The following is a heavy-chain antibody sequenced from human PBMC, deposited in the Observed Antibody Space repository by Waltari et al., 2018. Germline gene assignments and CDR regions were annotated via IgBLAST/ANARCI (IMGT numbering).Heavy chain of an antibody. Sequence: QVQLQESGPGLVKPSETLSLTCTVSGGSISSHYWSWIRQPPGKGLEWIGYIYYSGSTNYNPSLKSRVTISVDTSKNQFSLKLSSVTAADTAVYYCARDRAVGAISPWGQGTLVTVSS. D-gene: IGHD1-26*01. CDR3: ARDRAVGAISP. V-gene: IGHV4-59*11. J-gene: IGHJ4*02. CDR2: IYYSGST. CDR1: GGSISSHY.